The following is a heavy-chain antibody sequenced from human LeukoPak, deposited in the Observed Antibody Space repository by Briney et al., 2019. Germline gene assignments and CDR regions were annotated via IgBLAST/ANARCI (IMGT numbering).Heavy chain of an antibody. D-gene: IGHD3-22*01. CDR2: INPNSGGT. CDR3: ARGGYYYDSSGYDY. CDR1: GYTFTGYY. Sequence: ASVKVSCKASGYTFTGYYMHWVRQAPGQGLEWMGWINPNSGGTNYAQKFQGRVTMTRDTSIRTAYMELSRLRSDDTAVYYCARGGYYYDSSGYDYWGRGTLVTVSS. J-gene: IGHJ4*02. V-gene: IGHV1-2*02.